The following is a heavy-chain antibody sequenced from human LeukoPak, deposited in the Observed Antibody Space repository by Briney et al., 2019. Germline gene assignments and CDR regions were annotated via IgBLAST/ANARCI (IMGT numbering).Heavy chain of an antibody. CDR3: AKGSFWSGNYYFDY. D-gene: IGHD3-3*01. CDR1: GFTFSSYA. J-gene: IGHJ4*02. Sequence: GGSLRLSCAASGFTFSSYAVSWVRQAPGKGLEWVSAISGSGGSTYYADSVKGRFTISRDNSKNTLYLQMNSLRAEDTAVYYCAKGSFWSGNYYFDYWGQGTLVTVSS. V-gene: IGHV3-23*01. CDR2: ISGSGGST.